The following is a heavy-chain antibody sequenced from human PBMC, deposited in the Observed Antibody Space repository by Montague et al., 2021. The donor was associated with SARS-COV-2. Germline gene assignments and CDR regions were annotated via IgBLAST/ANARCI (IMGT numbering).Heavy chain of an antibody. D-gene: IGHD4-17*01. CDR1: GFPSSAYW. V-gene: IGHV3-7*01. CDR3: ARDGLTTVTTYYFDH. Sequence: SLRLSCAASGFPSSAYWMSWVRQAPGKGLEWVANIKQDGSEKYYVDSVEGRFTISRDNAKNSLYLLVNSLRAEDTAVYYCARDGLTTVTTYYFDHWGQGTLVTVSS. J-gene: IGHJ4*02. CDR2: IKQDGSEK.